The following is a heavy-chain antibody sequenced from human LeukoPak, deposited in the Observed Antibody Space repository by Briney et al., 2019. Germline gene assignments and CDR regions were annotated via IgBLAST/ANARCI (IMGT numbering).Heavy chain of an antibody. CDR1: GYTFTSYA. J-gene: IGHJ4*02. V-gene: IGHV1-69*04. CDR2: IIPILGIA. CDR3: ARVTRAAAGTVGFDY. Sequence: SVKVSCKASGYTFTSYAISWVRQAPGQGLEWVGRIIPILGIANYAQKFQGRVTITADKSTSTAYMELSSLRSEDTAVYYCARVTRAAAGTVGFDYWGQGTLVTVSS. D-gene: IGHD6-13*01.